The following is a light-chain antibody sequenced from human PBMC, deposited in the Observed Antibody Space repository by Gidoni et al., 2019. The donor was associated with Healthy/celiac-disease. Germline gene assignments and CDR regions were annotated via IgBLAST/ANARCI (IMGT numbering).Light chain of an antibody. J-gene: IGLJ1*01. V-gene: IGLV2-14*01. CDR2: EVS. Sequence: QSALPQPASVSGSPGPSITISCPGTSSDVGGYNYVSWYQQHPGKSPKLMSYEVSNRPSGVSNRFSGSKSGNTASLTISGLQAEDEADYYCSSYTSSSTLAYVFGTGTKVTGL. CDR1: SSDVGGYNY. CDR3: SSYTSSSTLAYV.